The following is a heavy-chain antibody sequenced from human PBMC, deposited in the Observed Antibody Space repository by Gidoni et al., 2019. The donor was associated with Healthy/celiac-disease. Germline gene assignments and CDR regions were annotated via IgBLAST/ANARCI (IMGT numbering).Heavy chain of an antibody. V-gene: IGHV4-39*01. D-gene: IGHD3-3*01. Sequence: QLQLQESGPGLVKPSETLSLTCTVSGGSISSSSYYWGWIRQPPGKGLEWIGSIDYSGSTYYNPSLKSRVTISVDTSKNQFSLKLSSVTAADTAVYYCARLIYDFWSGYYMGYFDYWGQGTLVTVSS. J-gene: IGHJ4*02. CDR3: ARLIYDFWSGYYMGYFDY. CDR2: IDYSGST. CDR1: GGSISSSSYY.